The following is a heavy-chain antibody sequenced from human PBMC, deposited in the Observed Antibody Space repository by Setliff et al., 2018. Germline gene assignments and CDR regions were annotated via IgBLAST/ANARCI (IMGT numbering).Heavy chain of an antibody. CDR3: VKLVPQAISSDP. CDR2: IRSRNDGGTT. V-gene: IGHV3-15*01. D-gene: IGHD3-10*01. Sequence: GGSLRLSCAASGLTFSHAWMTWVRQSPGKGLEWVGHIRSRNDGGTTDYAAPVKGRFTFSRDDSKNTLYLQMNSLKTEDTAVYYCVKLVPQAISSDPWGQGTLVTVSS. J-gene: IGHJ5*02. CDR1: GLTFSHAW.